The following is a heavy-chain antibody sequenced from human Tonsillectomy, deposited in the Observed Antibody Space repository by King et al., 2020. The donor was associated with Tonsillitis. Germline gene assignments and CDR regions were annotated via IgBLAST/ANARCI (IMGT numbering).Heavy chain of an antibody. Sequence: VQLVESGAEVKKPGESLKISCKCSGYSFTSYWIGWVRQMPGKGLEWMGNIYPCDSDTRYSPSFQGQVTISADKSISTAYRQWSSLKASDTAMYYCARYYCTNGVCLSFDYWGQGTLVTVSS. CDR1: GYSFTSYW. D-gene: IGHD2-8*01. CDR3: ARYYCTNGVCLSFDY. CDR2: IYPCDSDT. V-gene: IGHV5-51*01. J-gene: IGHJ4*02.